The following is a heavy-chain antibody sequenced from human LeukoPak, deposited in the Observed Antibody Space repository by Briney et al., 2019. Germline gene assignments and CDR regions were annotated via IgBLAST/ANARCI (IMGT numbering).Heavy chain of an antibody. V-gene: IGHV3-23*01. CDR2: ISGSGGST. D-gene: IGHD3-3*01. CDR3: AKDPLVLRFLEWWFDY. CDR1: GFTFSSYA. Sequence: PGGSLILSCAASGFTFSSYAMSWVSQAPGKGLEWVSAISGSGGSTYYADSVKGRFTISRDNSKNTLYLQMNSLRAEDTAVYYCAKDPLVLRFLEWWFDYWGQGTLVTVSS. J-gene: IGHJ4*02.